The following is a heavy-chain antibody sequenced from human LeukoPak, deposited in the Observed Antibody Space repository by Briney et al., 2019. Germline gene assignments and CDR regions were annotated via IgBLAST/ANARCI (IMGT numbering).Heavy chain of an antibody. CDR2: IKQDGSEK. J-gene: IGHJ2*01. D-gene: IGHD3-22*01. CDR3: ARNLLHPLGWYFDL. CDR1: GFTFSSYW. V-gene: IGHV3-7*01. Sequence: PGGSLRLSCAASGFTFSSYWMSWVRQAPGKGLEWVANIKQDGSEKYYVDSVKGRFTISRDNAKNSLYLQMNSLRAEDTAVYYCARNLLHPLGWYFDLWGRGTLVTVSS.